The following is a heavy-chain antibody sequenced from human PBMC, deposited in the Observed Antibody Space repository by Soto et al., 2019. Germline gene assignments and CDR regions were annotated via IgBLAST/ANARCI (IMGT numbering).Heavy chain of an antibody. CDR3: ARGGPTGTIFVPSPFDY. Sequence: GGSLRLSCAASGFTFSSYAMHWVRQAPGKGLEWVAVISYDGSNKYYADSVKGRFTISRDNSKNTLYLQMNSLRAEDTAVYYCARGGPTGTIFVPSPFDYWGQGTLVT. CDR2: ISYDGSNK. V-gene: IGHV3-30-3*01. D-gene: IGHD3-3*01. J-gene: IGHJ4*02. CDR1: GFTFSSYA.